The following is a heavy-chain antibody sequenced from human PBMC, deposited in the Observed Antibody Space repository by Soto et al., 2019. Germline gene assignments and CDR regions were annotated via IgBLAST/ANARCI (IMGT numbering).Heavy chain of an antibody. Sequence: ASVKVACKASGGTFSSYAISWVRQAPGQGLEWMGGIIPIFGTANYAQKLQGRVTMTTDTSTSTAYMELRSLRSDDTAVYYCARGGDYNWFDPWGQGTLVTVSS. CDR1: GGTFSSYA. CDR3: ARGGDYNWFDP. V-gene: IGHV1-69*05. J-gene: IGHJ5*02. D-gene: IGHD3-3*01. CDR2: IIPIFGTA.